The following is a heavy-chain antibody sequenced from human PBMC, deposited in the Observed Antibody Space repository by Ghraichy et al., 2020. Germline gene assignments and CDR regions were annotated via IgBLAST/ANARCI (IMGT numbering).Heavy chain of an antibody. V-gene: IGHV4-59*08. CDR3: ARVPNNNYIWGSYPAAPDY. CDR1: GGSISSYY. Sequence: GSLRLSCTVSGGSISSYYWSWIRQSPGKGLEWIGYIFYTGSTNYNPSLKSRVSISVDTSKNQFSLKLSSVTAADTAVYYCARVPNNNYIWGSYPAAPDYWGQGTLVTVSS. J-gene: IGHJ4*02. CDR2: IFYTGST. D-gene: IGHD3-16*02.